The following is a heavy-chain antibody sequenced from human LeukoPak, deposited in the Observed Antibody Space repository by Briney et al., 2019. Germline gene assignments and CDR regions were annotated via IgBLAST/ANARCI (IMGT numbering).Heavy chain of an antibody. D-gene: IGHD3-3*01. CDR2: IIPIFGTA. CDR3: AREPHYNFWSGSSSWFDP. J-gene: IGHJ5*02. V-gene: IGHV1-69*13. Sequence: SVKVSCKASGGTFSSYAISWVRQAPGQGLEWMGGIIPIFGTANYAQKFQGRVTITADESTSTAYMELSSLRSEDTAVYYCAREPHYNFWSGSSSWFDPGGQGTLVTVSS. CDR1: GGTFSSYA.